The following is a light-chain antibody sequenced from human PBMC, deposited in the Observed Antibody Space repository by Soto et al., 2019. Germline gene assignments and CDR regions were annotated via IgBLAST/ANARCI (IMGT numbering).Light chain of an antibody. CDR3: QSYDSSLSAYV. V-gene: IGLV1-40*01. CDR1: SSNIGAGYD. J-gene: IGLJ1*01. Sequence: QSVLTQPPSVSGALGQRVTISCTGSSSNIGAGYDVHWFQQFPGTAPKLLIYSSYNRPSGVPDRFSGSKSGTSASLAITGLQAEDEADFYCQSYDSSLSAYVFGTGTKVTVL. CDR2: SSY.